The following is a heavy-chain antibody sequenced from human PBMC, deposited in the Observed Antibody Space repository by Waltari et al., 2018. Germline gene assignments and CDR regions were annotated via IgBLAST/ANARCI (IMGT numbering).Heavy chain of an antibody. V-gene: IGHV1-69*05. D-gene: IGHD6-13*01. CDR1: GGTFSSYA. CDR2: ISPVCGTA. Sequence: QVQLVQSGAEVKKPGSSVKVSCKASGGTFSSYAINWVRQAPGQGLEWMGGISPVCGTANDSQGFQGRVTITTEESTGTANMELSSLKPEDTAVYYCTRVTGGSWEGGFDPWGQGTLVTVSS. CDR3: TRVTGGSWEGGFDP. J-gene: IGHJ5*02.